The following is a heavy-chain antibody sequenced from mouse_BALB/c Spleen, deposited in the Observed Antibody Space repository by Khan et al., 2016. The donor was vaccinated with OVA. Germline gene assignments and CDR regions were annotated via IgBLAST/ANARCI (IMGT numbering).Heavy chain of an antibody. CDR2: INTHSGVP. D-gene: IGHD2-5*01. Sequence: QIQLVQSGPELKKPGETVRISCKASGYTFTTAGIQWVQKMPGKGLKWIGWINTHSGVPKYAEDFKGRFAFSLEISVNTAYLQITNLKNEDTATYVCARGWAAYSRNYGGAMEYWGQGTSVTVSS. V-gene: IGHV9-4*02. CDR3: ARGWAAYSRNYGGAMEY. J-gene: IGHJ4*01. CDR1: GYTFTTAG.